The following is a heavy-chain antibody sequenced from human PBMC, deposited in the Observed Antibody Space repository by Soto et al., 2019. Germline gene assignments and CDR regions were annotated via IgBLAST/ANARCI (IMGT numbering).Heavy chain of an antibody. J-gene: IGHJ4*02. CDR2: ISYDGSNK. V-gene: IGHV3-30-3*01. D-gene: IGHD6-25*01. CDR1: GFTFRSYA. CDR3: ARESDKAAN. Sequence: GGSLRLSCAASGFTFRSYAMHWVRQAPGKGLEWVAVISYDGSNKYYADSVKGRFTISRDNSKNTLYLQMNSLRVEDTAVYYCARESDKAANWGQGTLVTVSS.